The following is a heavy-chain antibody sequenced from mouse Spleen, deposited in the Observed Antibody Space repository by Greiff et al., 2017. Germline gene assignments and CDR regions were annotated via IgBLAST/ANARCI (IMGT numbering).Heavy chain of an antibody. D-gene: IGHD1-2*01. V-gene: IGHV5-9-3*01. CDR2: ISSGGSYT. CDR3: ARRHYYGYDFDY. Sequence: EVQGVESGGGLVKPGGSLKLSCAASGFTFSSYAMSWVRQTPEKRLEWVATISSGGSYTYYPDSVKGRFTISRDNAKNTLYLQMSSLRSEDTAMYYCARRHYYGYDFDYWGQGTTLTVSS. J-gene: IGHJ2*01. CDR1: GFTFSSYA.